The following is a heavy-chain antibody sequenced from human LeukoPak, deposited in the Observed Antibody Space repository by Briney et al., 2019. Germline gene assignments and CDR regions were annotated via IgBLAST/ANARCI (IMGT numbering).Heavy chain of an antibody. V-gene: IGHV4-34*01. D-gene: IGHD4-17*01. CDR3: ARGGIGVTVTTLGGPWFDP. CDR2: INHSGST. Sequence: SETLSLTCAVYGGSFSGYYWSWIRQPPGKGLEWIGEINHSGSTNYNPSLKSRVTISVDTSKNQFSLKLSSVTAADTAVYYCARGGIGVTVTTLGGPWFDPWGQGTLVTVSS. J-gene: IGHJ5*02. CDR1: GGSFSGYY.